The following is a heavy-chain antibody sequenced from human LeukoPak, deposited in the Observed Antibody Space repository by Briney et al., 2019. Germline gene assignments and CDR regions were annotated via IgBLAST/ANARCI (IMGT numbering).Heavy chain of an antibody. V-gene: IGHV1-18*01. CDR1: GYSFPSYG. Sequence: ASVNVSCKASGYSFPSYGICWVRQAPGQGPEWMGWISPYNDNTNYAQKLQGRATLTTDTSTSTAYMELRSLRSDDTAVYYCARHFYGSGTYYHFDYWGQGTLVTVSS. CDR3: ARHFYGSGTYYHFDY. J-gene: IGHJ4*02. CDR2: ISPYNDNT. D-gene: IGHD3-10*01.